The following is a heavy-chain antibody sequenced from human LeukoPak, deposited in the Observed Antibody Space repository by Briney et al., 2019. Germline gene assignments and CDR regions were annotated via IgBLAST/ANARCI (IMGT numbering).Heavy chain of an antibody. D-gene: IGHD3-16*02. CDR3: ARDGLLGGVWGSYRFDY. CDR1: GGTFSSYA. J-gene: IGHJ4*02. Sequence: SVKVSCKASGGTFSSYAISWMRQAPGQGLEWMGGIIPIFGTANYAQKFQGRVTITADESTSTAYMELSSLRSEDTAVYYCARDGLLGGVWGSYRFDYWGQGTLVTVSS. CDR2: IIPIFGTA. V-gene: IGHV1-69*13.